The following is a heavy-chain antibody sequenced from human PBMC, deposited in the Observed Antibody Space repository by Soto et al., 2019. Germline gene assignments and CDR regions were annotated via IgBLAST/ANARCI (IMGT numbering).Heavy chain of an antibody. CDR2: INQDGSEK. V-gene: IGHV3-7*01. CDR3: ARGGSAWHEEAY. D-gene: IGHD6-19*01. J-gene: IGHJ4*02. Sequence: EVQLVESGGGLVQPGGSLRLSCAASGLTFSSYWMTWVRQAPGKGREWVANINQDGSEKYYVDSVKGRFTISRDNAKNSLYLQMNSPRAEDTAVYYCARGGSAWHEEAYWGQGTLVTVSS. CDR1: GLTFSSYW.